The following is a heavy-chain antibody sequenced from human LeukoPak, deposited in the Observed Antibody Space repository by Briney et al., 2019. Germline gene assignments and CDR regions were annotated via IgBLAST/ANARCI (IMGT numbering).Heavy chain of an antibody. V-gene: IGHV3-48*03. J-gene: IGHJ6*02. Sequence: GGSLRLSCAASGFTFSSYEMNWVRQAPGKGLEWVSYISSSGSTIYYADSVKGRFTISRDNAKNSLYLQMNSLRAEDTAVYYCASDHGPTIQLWLIGDYYYYGMDVWGQGTTVTVSS. D-gene: IGHD5-18*01. CDR1: GFTFSSYE. CDR2: ISSSGSTI. CDR3: ASDHGPTIQLWLIGDYYYYGMDV.